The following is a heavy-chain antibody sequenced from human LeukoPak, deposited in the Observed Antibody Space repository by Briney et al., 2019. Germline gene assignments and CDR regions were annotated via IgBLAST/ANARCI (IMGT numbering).Heavy chain of an antibody. CDR3: ARDENWGPDY. V-gene: IGHV1-2*02. D-gene: IGHD7-27*01. CDR2: IEPNSGGT. J-gene: IGHJ4*02. CDR1: GFMFSTYD. Sequence: PGRSLSLSCAASGFMFSTYDMHWIRQAPGQGLEWMGWIEPNSGGTHFAQKFQGRLTISRDTSISTAYMELSRLSSDDTAIYYCARDENWGPDYWGQGTLVTVSS.